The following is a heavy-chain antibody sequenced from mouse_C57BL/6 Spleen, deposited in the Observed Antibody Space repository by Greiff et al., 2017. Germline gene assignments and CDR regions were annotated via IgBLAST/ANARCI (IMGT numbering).Heavy chain of an antibody. CDR3: ARSGDYESAMDY. J-gene: IGHJ4*01. V-gene: IGHV1-82*01. Sequence: VQLQQSGPELVKPGASVKISCKASGYAFSSSWMNWVKQRPGKGLEWIGRIYPGDGDTNYNGKFKGKATLTADKSSSTAYMQLSSLTSEDSAVYFCARSGDYESAMDYWGQGTSGTVSS. CDR2: IYPGDGDT. D-gene: IGHD2-4*01. CDR1: GYAFSSSW.